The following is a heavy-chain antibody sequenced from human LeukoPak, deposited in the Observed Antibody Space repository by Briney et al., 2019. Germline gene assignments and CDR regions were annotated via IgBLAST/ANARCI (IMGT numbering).Heavy chain of an antibody. Sequence: ASVKVSCKASGYTFTGYYMHWVRQAPGQGLEWMGWINPNSGGTNYARKFQGWVTMTRDTSISTAYIELSRLRSDDTAVYYCARQPTVDTVMVTYYFDYWGQGTLVTVSS. CDR3: ARQPTVDTVMVTYYFDY. J-gene: IGHJ4*02. CDR1: GYTFTGYY. CDR2: INPNSGGT. D-gene: IGHD5-18*01. V-gene: IGHV1-2*04.